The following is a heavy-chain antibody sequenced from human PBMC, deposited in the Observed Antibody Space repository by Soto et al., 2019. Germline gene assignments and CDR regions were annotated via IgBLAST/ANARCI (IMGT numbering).Heavy chain of an antibody. CDR1: GFSFSTYG. D-gene: IGHD5-12*01. V-gene: IGHV3-30*18. CDR2: ISKDGRNQ. J-gene: IGHJ4*02. Sequence: LRLSCAASGFSFSTYGMHWVRQAPGEGLEWVAVISKDGRNQNYADSVKGRFTISRDNSKNMVNLQMNGLRAEDTAVYYCGKDWDGSGYYVTADYWGQGTLVTVSS. CDR3: GKDWDGSGYYVTADY.